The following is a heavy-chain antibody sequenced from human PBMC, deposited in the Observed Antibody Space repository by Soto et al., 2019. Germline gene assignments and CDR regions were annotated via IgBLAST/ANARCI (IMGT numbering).Heavy chain of an antibody. CDR2: ISYDGTNK. V-gene: IGHV3-30-3*01. Sequence: GGSLRLSCAASGFTFSSFSLHWVHQAPSKGLERLALISYDGTNKYNADYVKGRCTISRDNPNNTLYLQLNSLRPDDTAVYYCASHSIYADSSGYPFDYWGHGTLVTVSS. CDR1: GFTFSSFS. CDR3: ASHSIYADSSGYPFDY. J-gene: IGHJ4*01. D-gene: IGHD3-22*01.